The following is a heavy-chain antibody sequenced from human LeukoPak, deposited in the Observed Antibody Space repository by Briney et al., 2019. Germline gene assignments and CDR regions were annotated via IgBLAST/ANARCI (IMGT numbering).Heavy chain of an antibody. D-gene: IGHD3-10*01. J-gene: IGHJ5*02. CDR3: ARGSYGSGSYSS. Sequence: SETLSLTCTVSGGSISSSSNYWSWIRQPPGEGLEWIGEIHHSGSTNYNPSLKSRVTVSVDTSKNHFSLKLYSVTAADTAVYYCARGSYGSGSYSSWGQGTLVTVSS. V-gene: IGHV4-39*07. CDR1: GGSISSSSNY. CDR2: IHHSGST.